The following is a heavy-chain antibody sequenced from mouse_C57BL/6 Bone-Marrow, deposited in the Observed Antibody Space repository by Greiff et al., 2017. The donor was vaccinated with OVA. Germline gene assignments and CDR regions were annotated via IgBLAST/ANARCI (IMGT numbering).Heavy chain of an antibody. D-gene: IGHD1-1*02. J-gene: IGHJ1*03. CDR3: ARHYGPYWYFDV. CDR2: ISNGGGST. CDR1: GFTFSDYY. V-gene: IGHV5-12*01. Sequence: EVQVVESGGGLVQPGGSLKLSCAASGFTFSDYYMYWVRQTPEKRLEWVAYISNGGGSTYYPDTVKGRFTISRDNAKNTLYLQMSRLKSEDTAMYYCARHYGPYWYFDVWGTGTTVTVSS.